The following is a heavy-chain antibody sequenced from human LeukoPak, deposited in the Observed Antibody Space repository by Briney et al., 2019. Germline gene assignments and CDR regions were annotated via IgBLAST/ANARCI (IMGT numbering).Heavy chain of an antibody. CDR3: TNHYYDSSGYYYGRFDP. D-gene: IGHD3-22*01. Sequence: GGSLRLSCTASGFTFGDYAMSWFRQAPGKGLEWVGFIRSKAYGGTTEYAASVKGRFTISRDDSESIAYLQMNSLKTEDTAVYYCTNHYYDSSGYYYGRFDPWGQGTLVTVSS. CDR1: GFTFGDYA. J-gene: IGHJ5*02. V-gene: IGHV3-49*03. CDR2: IRSKAYGGTT.